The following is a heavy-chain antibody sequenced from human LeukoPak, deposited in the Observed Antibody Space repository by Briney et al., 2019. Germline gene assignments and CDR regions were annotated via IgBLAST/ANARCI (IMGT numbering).Heavy chain of an antibody. D-gene: IGHD3-10*01. CDR2: ITDGGEP. CDR3: AKDYYGSGSHAFDT. J-gene: IGHJ3*02. Sequence: GGSLRLSCAASGFTFSDYGMSWVRQAPGKGLEWVSTITDGGEPYYADSVKGRFTISRGNSQDTLDLQMDSLRVEDMAIYYCAKDYYGSGSHAFDTWGQGTEVTVSS. CDR1: GFTFSDYG. V-gene: IGHV3-23*01.